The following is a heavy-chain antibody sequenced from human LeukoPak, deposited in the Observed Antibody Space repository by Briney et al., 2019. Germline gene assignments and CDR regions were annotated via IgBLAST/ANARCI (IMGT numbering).Heavy chain of an antibody. J-gene: IGHJ4*02. CDR3: ARHGYSQIDY. D-gene: IGHD5-18*01. Sequence: SETLSLTCTVSGGSISTSSYYWGWVRQPPGKGLEWIGNIFYSGSTYYSPSLKSRVTISVDTSKNQFSLKLSSVTAADTAVYYCARHGYSQIDYWGQGTLVTVSS. V-gene: IGHV4-39*01. CDR2: IFYSGST. CDR1: GGSISTSSYY.